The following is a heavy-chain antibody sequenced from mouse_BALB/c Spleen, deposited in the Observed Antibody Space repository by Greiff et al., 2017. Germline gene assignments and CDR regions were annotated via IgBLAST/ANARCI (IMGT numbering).Heavy chain of an antibody. J-gene: IGHJ4*01. CDR1: GYTFTSYW. CDR3: ARGMEGRAKEYYAMDY. V-gene: IGHV1S81*02. D-gene: IGHD2-10*02. CDR2: INPSNGRT. Sequence: QVQLQQPGAELVKPGASVKLSCKASGYTFTSYWMHWVKQRPGQGLEWIGEINPSNGRTNYNEKFKSKATLTVDKSSSTAYMQLSSLTSEDSAVYYCARGMEGRAKEYYAMDYWGQGTSVTVSS.